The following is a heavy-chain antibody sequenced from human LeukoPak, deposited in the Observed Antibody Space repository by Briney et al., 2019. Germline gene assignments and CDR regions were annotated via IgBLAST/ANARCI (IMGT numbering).Heavy chain of an antibody. CDR3: AKDRGTSWYNAMDV. J-gene: IGHJ6*02. D-gene: IGHD3-10*01. CDR1: GFMFSSYG. V-gene: IGHV3-30*02. CDR2: TRFDGSSK. Sequence: GGYLRLSWAASGFMFSSYGMHWVRQAKGKGLEWVAFTRFDGSSKYYADSVKGRFTISRDNSKNTLYLQMNSLRPEDTAVYYCAKDRGTSWYNAMDVWGQGTTVTVSS.